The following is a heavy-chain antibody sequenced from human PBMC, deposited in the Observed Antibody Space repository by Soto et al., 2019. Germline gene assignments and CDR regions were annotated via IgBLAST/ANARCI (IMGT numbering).Heavy chain of an antibody. CDR1: GYAFTTYG. V-gene: IGHV1-18*01. Sequence: QVQLVQSGAEVKKPGASVKVSCKGSGYAFTTYGITWVRQAPGQGLEWMGWISANNGNTNYAQKLQGRVTVTRNTSTSTAYIGLRSLGSDGTAVYYCARGSDGDYWGQGALVTVSS. J-gene: IGHJ4*02. D-gene: IGHD1-26*01. CDR3: ARGSDGDY. CDR2: ISANNGNT.